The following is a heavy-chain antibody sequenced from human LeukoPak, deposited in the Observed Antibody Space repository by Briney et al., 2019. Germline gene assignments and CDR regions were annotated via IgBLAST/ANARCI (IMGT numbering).Heavy chain of an antibody. V-gene: IGHV4-59*01. CDR2: IYYSGST. J-gene: IGHJ4*02. CDR3: ARYEYYNNDNEYFDY. CDR1: GGSISSYY. D-gene: IGHD4-11*01. Sequence: KPSETLSLTCTVSGGSISSYYWSWIRQPPGKGLEWIGYIYYSGSTNYNPSLKSRVTISVDTSKNQFSLKLSSVTAADAAVYYCARYEYYNNDNEYFDYWGQGTLVTVSS.